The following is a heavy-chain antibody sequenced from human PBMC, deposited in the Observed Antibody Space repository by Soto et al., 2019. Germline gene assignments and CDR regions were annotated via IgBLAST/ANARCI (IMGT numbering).Heavy chain of an antibody. CDR3: ARDREYQLLSLYYYYYGMDV. D-gene: IGHD2-2*01. J-gene: IGHJ6*02. Sequence: SVKVSCKASGGTFSSYAICWVRQAPGQGLEWMGGIIPIFGTANYAQKFQGRVTITADKSTSTAYMELSSLRSEDTAVYYCARDREYQLLSLYYYYYGMDVWGQGTTVTVSS. CDR2: IIPIFGTA. CDR1: GGTFSSYA. V-gene: IGHV1-69*06.